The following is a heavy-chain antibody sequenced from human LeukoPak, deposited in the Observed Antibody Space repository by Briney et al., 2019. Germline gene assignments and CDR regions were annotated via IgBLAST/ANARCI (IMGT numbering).Heavy chain of an antibody. Sequence: GRSLRLSCAASGFTFSSCGMHWVRQAPGKGLEWVANIKQDGSEKCYVDSVKGRFTISRDNAKNSLYLQMNSLRAEDTAVYYCARDRWELLSNSYHYCGLDVWGQGTTVTVSS. V-gene: IGHV3-7*01. CDR1: GFTFSSCG. CDR2: IKQDGSEK. D-gene: IGHD2-15*01. J-gene: IGHJ6*02. CDR3: ARDRWELLSNSYHYCGLDV.